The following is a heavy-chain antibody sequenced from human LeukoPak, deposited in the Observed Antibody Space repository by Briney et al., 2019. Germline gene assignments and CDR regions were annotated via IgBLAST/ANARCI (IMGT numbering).Heavy chain of an antibody. D-gene: IGHD4-17*01. Sequence: GASVKVSCKASGYTFTSYAMHWVRQAPGQRLEWMGWINAGNGDTKYSQKFQGRVTITRDTSASTVYMEVSSLRSEDTAVYYCARDVSDYGDYPRYYFDYWGQGTLVTVSS. CDR3: ARDVSDYGDYPRYYFDY. CDR1: GYTFTSYA. CDR2: INAGNGDT. J-gene: IGHJ4*02. V-gene: IGHV1-3*01.